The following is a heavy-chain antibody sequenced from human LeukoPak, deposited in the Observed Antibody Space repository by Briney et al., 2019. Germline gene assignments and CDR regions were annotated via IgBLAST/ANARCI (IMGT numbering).Heavy chain of an antibody. D-gene: IGHD2-15*01. J-gene: IGHJ3*02. CDR2: IYYSGST. V-gene: IGHV4-61*08. Sequence: PSETLSLTCTVSGGSISSGGYYWSWIRQHPGKVLEWIGYIYYSGSTNYNPSLKSRVTISVDTSKNQFSLKLSSVTAADTAVYYCARGGGRDAFDIWGQGTMVTVSS. CDR3: ARGGGRDAFDI. CDR1: GGSISSGGYY.